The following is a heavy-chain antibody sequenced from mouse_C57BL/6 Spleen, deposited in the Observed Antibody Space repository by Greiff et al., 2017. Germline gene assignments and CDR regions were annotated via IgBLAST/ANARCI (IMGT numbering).Heavy chain of an antibody. CDR2: IWRGGST. Sequence: QVQLQQSGPGLVQPSPSLSITCTVSGFSLTSYGVHWVRQSPGKGLEWLGVIWRGGSTDYNAAFMSRLSITKDNSKSQVFFKMNSMQADDTAIYYCAKSLLTGAYYFDYWGQGTTLTVSS. CDR3: AKSLLTGAYYFDY. CDR1: GFSLTSYG. D-gene: IGHD4-1*01. J-gene: IGHJ2*01. V-gene: IGHV2-5*01.